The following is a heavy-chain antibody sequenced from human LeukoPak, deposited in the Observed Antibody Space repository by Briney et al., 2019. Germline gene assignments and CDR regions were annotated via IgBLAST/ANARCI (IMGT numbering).Heavy chain of an antibody. V-gene: IGHV3-23*01. CDR1: GFTFRSYA. D-gene: IGHD2-21*02. J-gene: IGHJ6*02. Sequence: PGGSLRLSCAASGFTFRSYAMNWVRQAPGKGLEWVSGIYGSGGKTYFADSVKGRFTISRDNSKNTVYLQMNGLRGEDTAVYYCAKDLCGDCYPYYYAMDVWGQGTRSPSP. CDR3: AKDLCGDCYPYYYAMDV. CDR2: IYGSGGKT.